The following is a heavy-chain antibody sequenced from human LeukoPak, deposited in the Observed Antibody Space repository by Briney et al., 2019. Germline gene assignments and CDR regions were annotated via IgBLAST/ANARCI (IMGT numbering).Heavy chain of an antibody. CDR1: GFTFKSYV. D-gene: IGHD1-26*01. J-gene: IGHJ4*02. CDR3: AKDLGWELPAEAY. Sequence: GGSLRLSCVASGFTFKSYVMNWVRQAPGKGLEWLATIYGSGVSISFADSVKGRFTISRDNSNNTLYLQMNSLRAEDTAMYYCAKDLGWELPAEAYWGQGILVTVSS. V-gene: IGHV3-23*01. CDR2: IYGSGVSI.